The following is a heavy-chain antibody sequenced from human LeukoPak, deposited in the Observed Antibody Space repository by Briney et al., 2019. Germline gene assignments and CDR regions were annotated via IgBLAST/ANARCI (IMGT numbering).Heavy chain of an antibody. CDR3: ARDPRTGYPGAFDI. V-gene: IGHV3-7*01. CDR2: IKQDGSEK. J-gene: IGHJ3*02. CDR1: GFTFSSYW. D-gene: IGHD1-14*01. Sequence: GGSLRLSCAASGFTFSSYWMSWVRQAPGKRLEWVANIKQDGSEKYYVDSVKGRFTISRDNAKNSLYLQMNSLRVEDTAVYYCARDPRTGYPGAFDIWGQGTMVTVSS.